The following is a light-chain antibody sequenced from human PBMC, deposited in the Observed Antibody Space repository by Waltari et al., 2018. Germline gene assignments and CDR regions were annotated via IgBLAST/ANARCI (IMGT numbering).Light chain of an antibody. CDR2: GKS. CDR1: SNNDESYP. V-gene: IGLV1-44*01. CDR3: STWVYSLSAWV. Sequence: QSALTPEASVSGTVGQKVTLSCPGNSNNDESYPVVWYQQVSHGAPKTVLVGKSLPAGTPGCFSGLESGTTASLPISGRQPEDEADYYCSTWVYSLSAWVFGGGTKLTVL. J-gene: IGLJ3*02.